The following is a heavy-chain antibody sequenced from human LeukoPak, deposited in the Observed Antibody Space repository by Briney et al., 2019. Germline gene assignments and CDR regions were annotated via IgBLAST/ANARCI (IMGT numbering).Heavy chain of an antibody. CDR1: GGSISSSSYY. V-gene: IGHV4-39*07. Sequence: SETLSLTCTVSGGSISSSSYYWAWIRQPPGKGLEWIGSIYYSGNTYYKSSLKSRLTISRDTSKNQFSLNLSSVTAADTAVYYCARERHGHPFDSWGQGTLVTVSS. CDR3: ARERHGHPFDS. CDR2: IYYSGNT. J-gene: IGHJ4*02.